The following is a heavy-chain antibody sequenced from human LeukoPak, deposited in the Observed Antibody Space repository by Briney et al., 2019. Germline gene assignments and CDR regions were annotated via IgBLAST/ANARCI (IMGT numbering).Heavy chain of an antibody. J-gene: IGHJ4*02. CDR3: ARQSTPHGNFDY. CDR1: GFTLTNYA. CDR2: LGTADGT. V-gene: IGHV3-13*01. D-gene: IGHD1-1*01. Sequence: GGSLRLSCAASGFTLTNYAMHWVRQPAGEGLEWVSALGTADGTFYPGSVKGRFSISRDSAKKSLFLQMNSLRVEDTAIYYCARQSTPHGNFDYWGQGTLVTVSS.